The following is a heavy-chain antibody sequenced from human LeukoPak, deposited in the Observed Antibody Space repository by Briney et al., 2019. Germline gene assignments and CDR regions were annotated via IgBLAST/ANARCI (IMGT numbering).Heavy chain of an antibody. V-gene: IGHV4-59*01. Sequence: SETLSLTCTVSGGSISSYYWSWIRQPPGKGLEWIGYIYYSGSTNYNSSLKSRVTISVDTSKNQFSLKLSSVTAADTAVYYCARDDPSRVPFDLWGRGTLVTVSS. CDR2: IYYSGST. CDR1: GGSISSYY. CDR3: ARDDPSRVPFDL. J-gene: IGHJ2*01.